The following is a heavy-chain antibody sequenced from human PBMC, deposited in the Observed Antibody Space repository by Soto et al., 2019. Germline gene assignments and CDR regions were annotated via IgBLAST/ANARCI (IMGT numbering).Heavy chain of an antibody. D-gene: IGHD1-26*01. V-gene: IGHV4-34*01. Sequence: QVQLQQWGAGLLKPSETLSLTCAVYGGSFSGYYWSWIRQPPGKGLEWIGEINHSGSTNYNPSLKSRVTISVDTSKNQFSLKLSSVTAADTAVYYCARGGSPYCGSYYYYGMDVWGQGTTVTVSS. CDR1: GGSFSGYY. CDR3: ARGGSPYCGSYYYYGMDV. J-gene: IGHJ6*02. CDR2: INHSGST.